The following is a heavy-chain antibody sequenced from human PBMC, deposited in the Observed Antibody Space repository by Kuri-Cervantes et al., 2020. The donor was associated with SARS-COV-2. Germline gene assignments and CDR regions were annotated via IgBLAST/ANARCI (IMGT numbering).Heavy chain of an antibody. D-gene: IGHD3-16*01. CDR3: ARRGKFEAVPPHNYYYYGMDV. CDR1: GYSFTSYW. CDR2: IYPGDSDT. Sequence: GGSLRLSCKGSGYSFTSYWIGWVRQMPGKGLEWMGIIYPGDSDTRYSPSFQGQVTISADKSISTAYLQWSSLKASDTAMYYCARRGKFEAVPPHNYYYYGMDVWGQGTTVTVSS. V-gene: IGHV5-51*01. J-gene: IGHJ6*02.